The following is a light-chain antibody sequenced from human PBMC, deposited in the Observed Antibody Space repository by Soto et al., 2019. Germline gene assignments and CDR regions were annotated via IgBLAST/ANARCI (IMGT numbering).Light chain of an antibody. CDR3: QQYNDWPPLT. J-gene: IGKJ4*01. V-gene: IGKV3-15*01. CDR2: DAS. Sequence: EIMMTQSPATVSVSPGERATLSCRASQSIRTNVAWYQQKPGQALRLLIYDASTRATGLSSRFSGSGSGTEFTLTISSLQSEDVAIYYCQQYNDWPPLTFGRGTRLEI. CDR1: QSIRTN.